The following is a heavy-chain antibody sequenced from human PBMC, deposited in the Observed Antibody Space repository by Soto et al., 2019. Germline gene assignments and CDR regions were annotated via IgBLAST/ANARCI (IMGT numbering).Heavy chain of an antibody. CDR2: IWNDGNGY. J-gene: IGHJ6*02. CDR1: GFNFNNYG. Sequence: GGSLRLSCAASGFNFNNYGMHWVRQAPGKGLEWVAVIWNDGNGYYYANSVKGRFTISRDNSKNTLYLQMSSLRAEDTAVYYCARRQISPPTRGAASARGGIDGWGQGTTVTVSS. D-gene: IGHD6-13*01. V-gene: IGHV3-33*01. CDR3: ARRQISPPTRGAASARGGIDG.